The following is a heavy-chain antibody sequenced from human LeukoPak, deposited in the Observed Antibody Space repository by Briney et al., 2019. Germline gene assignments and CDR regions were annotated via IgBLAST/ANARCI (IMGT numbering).Heavy chain of an antibody. Sequence: AGGSLRLSCAASGFTFSSYAMSWVRQAPGKGLEWVSAISGSGGSTYYANSVKGRFTISRDNSKNTLYLQMNSLRAEDTAVYYCAKDRRSGYGDDYWGQGTLVTVSS. D-gene: IGHD5-12*01. J-gene: IGHJ4*02. V-gene: IGHV3-23*01. CDR1: GFTFSSYA. CDR2: ISGSGGST. CDR3: AKDRRSGYGDDY.